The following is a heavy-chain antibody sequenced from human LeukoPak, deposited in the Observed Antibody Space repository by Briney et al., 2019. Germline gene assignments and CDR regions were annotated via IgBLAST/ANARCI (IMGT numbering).Heavy chain of an antibody. V-gene: IGHV1-69*05. D-gene: IGHD3-10*01. CDR2: IIPIFGTG. CDR3: ASPGYYYGSGSYYNGPFDY. J-gene: IGHJ4*02. CDR1: VGTFSSYA. Sequence: GASVKVSCKASVGTFSSYAISWVRQAPGQGLEWMGRIIPIFGTGNYAQKFQGRVTITTDESTSTAYMELSSLRSEDTAVYYCASPGYYYGSGSYYNGPFDYWGQGTLVTVSS.